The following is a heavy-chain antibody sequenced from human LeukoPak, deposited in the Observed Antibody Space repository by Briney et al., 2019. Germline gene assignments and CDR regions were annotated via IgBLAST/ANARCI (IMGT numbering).Heavy chain of an antibody. CDR2: ISGSGVST. D-gene: IGHD2-15*01. J-gene: IGHJ4*02. CDR3: AKDTAVVVTAPFDY. CDR1: GFTFSSYA. V-gene: IGHV3-23*01. Sequence: GGSLRLSCAASGFTFSSYAMSWVRQAPGKGLEWVSAISGSGVSTYFADSVKGRFTVSRDNSKNTLYLQMSSVRAEDTAVYYCAKDTAVVVTAPFDYWGQGTLVTVSS.